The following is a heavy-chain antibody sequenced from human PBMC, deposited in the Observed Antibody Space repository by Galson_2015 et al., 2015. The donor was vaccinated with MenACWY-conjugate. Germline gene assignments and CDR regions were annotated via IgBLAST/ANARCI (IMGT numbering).Heavy chain of an antibody. Sequence: ETLSLACTVSGGSISSYYWRWIRPPPGKGLEWIGYIYYSGSTNYNPSLKSRVTISVDTSKNQFSLKLSSVTAADTAVYYCARAATVTTYAGYYYYMDVWGKGTTVTVSS. V-gene: IGHV4-59*01. CDR3: ARAATVTTYAGYYYYMDV. J-gene: IGHJ6*03. D-gene: IGHD4-17*01. CDR2: IYYSGST. CDR1: GGSISSYY.